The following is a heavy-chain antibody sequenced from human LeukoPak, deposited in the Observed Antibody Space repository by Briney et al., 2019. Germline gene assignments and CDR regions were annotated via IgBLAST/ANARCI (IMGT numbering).Heavy chain of an antibody. D-gene: IGHD2-15*01. CDR3: ARDPGCSGGSCYLITYYYYYGMDV. V-gene: IGHV1-18*01. CDR2: ISAYNGNT. CDR1: GYTFTSYG. J-gene: IGHJ6*02. Sequence: ASVKVSGKASGYTFTSYGISWVRQAPGQGLEWMGWISAYNGNTNYAQKLQGRVTMTTDTSTSTAYMELRSLRSDDTAVYYCARDPGCSGGSCYLITYYYYYGMDVWGQGTTVTVSS.